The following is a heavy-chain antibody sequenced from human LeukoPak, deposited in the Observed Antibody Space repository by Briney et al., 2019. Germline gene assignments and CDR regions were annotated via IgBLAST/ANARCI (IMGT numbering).Heavy chain of an antibody. CDR2: INDNGGRT. V-gene: IGHV3-64D*09. CDR1: GFTFSRYA. D-gene: IGHD1-26*01. J-gene: IGHJ4*02. CDR3: VKDVGGSYAFDY. Sequence: SGGSLRLSCSAFGFTFSRYAMHWVRQAPGKGLEYVSGINDNGGRTHYGDSVKGRFSISRDNSKNTLHLRMSTLRAEDTALYYCVKDVGGSYAFDYWGQGILVTVAS.